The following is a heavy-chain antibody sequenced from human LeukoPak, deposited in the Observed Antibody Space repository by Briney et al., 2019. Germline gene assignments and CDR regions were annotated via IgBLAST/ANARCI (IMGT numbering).Heavy chain of an antibody. Sequence: PSETLSLTCTVSGDSISTTEDHWTWIRQFPGKGLEWIGYTSYSGYPDSNPSLKSRVTISLDTSKNQFSLKLSSVTVADTAMYYCAREPTQPLRFGEFHPFDNWGQGTLVTVSS. CDR1: GDSISTTEDH. CDR3: AREPTQPLRFGEFHPFDN. V-gene: IGHV4-31*03. CDR2: TSYSGYP. D-gene: IGHD3-16*01. J-gene: IGHJ4*02.